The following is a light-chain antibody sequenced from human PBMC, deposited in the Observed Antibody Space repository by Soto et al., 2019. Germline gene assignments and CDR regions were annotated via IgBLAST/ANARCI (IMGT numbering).Light chain of an antibody. CDR1: QSISSS. CDR2: GAS. CDR3: HQYNSWPPGT. J-gene: IGKJ2*01. Sequence: EIVMTQSPATLSVSAGERVTLYCRASQSISSSLAWYQQKPGQAPSLLLYGASTRASGVPARFSGSGSGTEFTLTTSSLQSEDFALYYCHQYNSWPPGTFGQGTKVDI. V-gene: IGKV3-15*01.